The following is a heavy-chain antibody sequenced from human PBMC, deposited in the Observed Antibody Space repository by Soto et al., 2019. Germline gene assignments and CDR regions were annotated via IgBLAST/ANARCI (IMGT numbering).Heavy chain of an antibody. D-gene: IGHD4-17*01. CDR3: ARGDYNYDWYFDL. CDR1: GGSISSYY. J-gene: IGHJ2*01. V-gene: IGHV4-59*01. Sequence: QVQLQESGPGLVKPSETLSLTCTVSGGSISSYYWSWIRQPPGKGLEWIGYIYYSGSTNYNPSLTSRVTISVDTSKNQFSLKLSSVTAADTAVYYCARGDYNYDWYFDLWGRGTLVTVSS. CDR2: IYYSGST.